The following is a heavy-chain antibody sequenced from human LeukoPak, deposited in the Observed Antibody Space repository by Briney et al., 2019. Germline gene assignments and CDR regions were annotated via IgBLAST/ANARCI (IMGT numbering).Heavy chain of an antibody. D-gene: IGHD3-10*01. CDR3: ARGLLLWFGELSLLDAFDI. V-gene: IGHV3-21*01. J-gene: IGHJ3*02. CDR1: GFTFSSYS. CDR2: ISSSSSYI. Sequence: PGGSLRLSCAASGFTFSSYSMNWVRQAPGKGLEWVSSISSSSSYIYYADSVKGRFTISRDNAKNSLYLQMNSLRAEDTAVYYCARGLLLWFGELSLLDAFDIWGQGTMVTVSS.